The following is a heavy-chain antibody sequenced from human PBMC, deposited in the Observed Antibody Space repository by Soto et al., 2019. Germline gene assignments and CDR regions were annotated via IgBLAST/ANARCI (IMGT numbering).Heavy chain of an antibody. D-gene: IGHD3-3*01. J-gene: IGHJ6*02. CDR3: VRDRSLSILRFLADILDV. V-gene: IGHV3-21*06. CDR2: ISSSSIYK. Sequence: GGSLRLSCAASGLSFGDYGMNRVRQAPGKGLEWVSSISSSSIYKHYTDSVKGRFTVSRDNDKNLLYLEMDSLRPEDTAVYYCVRDRSLSILRFLADILDVWGHGTTVTFSS. CDR1: GLSFGDYG.